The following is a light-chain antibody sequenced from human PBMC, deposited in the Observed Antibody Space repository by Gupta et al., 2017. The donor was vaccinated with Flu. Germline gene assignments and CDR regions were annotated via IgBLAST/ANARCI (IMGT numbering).Light chain of an antibody. Sequence: TSRDVGGYDYVSWYQQHPGKAPKHMIYEVSNRPSGVSNRFSGSKSGNTASLTISGLQAEDEADYYCASYTGTYSYVFGTGTQVTVL. CDR3: ASYTGTYSYV. V-gene: IGLV2-14*01. CDR2: EVS. J-gene: IGLJ1*01. CDR1: SRDVGGYDY.